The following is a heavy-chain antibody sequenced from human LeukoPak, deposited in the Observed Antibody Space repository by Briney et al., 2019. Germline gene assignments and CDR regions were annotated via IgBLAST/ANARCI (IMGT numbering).Heavy chain of an antibody. Sequence: GGSLRLSCAASGFTFSSYAMHWVRQAPGKGLEWVAIIWYDGSNKYYADSVKGRFTISRDNSKNTPYLQMNSLRAEDTAVYYCARDLGSFGSGSYLGYWGQGTLVTVSS. CDR3: ARDLGSFGSGSYLGY. J-gene: IGHJ4*02. CDR1: GFTFSSYA. CDR2: IWYDGSNK. D-gene: IGHD3-10*01. V-gene: IGHV3-33*08.